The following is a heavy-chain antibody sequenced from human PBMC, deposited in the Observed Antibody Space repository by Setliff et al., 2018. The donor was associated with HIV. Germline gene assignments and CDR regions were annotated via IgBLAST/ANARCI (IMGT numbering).Heavy chain of an antibody. V-gene: IGHV4-4*02. D-gene: IGHD3-10*01. Sequence: SETLSLTCAVSGGSISSSNWWSWVRQPPGKGLEWIGEIYHSGGTNYNPSLKSRVAISLDKSKNHFSLELRSVTAADTAVYYCARVITMVWTTFDPWGQGTLVTVSS. J-gene: IGHJ5*02. CDR3: ARVITMVWTTFDP. CDR1: GGSISSSNW. CDR2: IYHSGGT.